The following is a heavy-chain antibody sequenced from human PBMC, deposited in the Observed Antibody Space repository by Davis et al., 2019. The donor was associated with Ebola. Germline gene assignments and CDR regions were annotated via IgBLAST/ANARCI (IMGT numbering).Heavy chain of an antibody. CDR3: AREGSYYYDSSGYYSLVY. V-gene: IGHV3-74*01. D-gene: IGHD3-22*01. Sequence: HTGGSLRLSCAASGFTFSSYWMHWVRQAPGKGLVWVSRINSDGSSTSYADSVKGRFTISGDNAKNTLYLQMNSLRAEDTAVYYCAREGSYYYDSSGYYSLVYWGQGTLVTVSS. J-gene: IGHJ4*02. CDR2: INSDGSST. CDR1: GFTFSSYW.